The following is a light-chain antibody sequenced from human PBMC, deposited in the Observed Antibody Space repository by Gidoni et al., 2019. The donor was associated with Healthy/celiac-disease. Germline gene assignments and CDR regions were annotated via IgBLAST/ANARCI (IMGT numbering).Light chain of an antibody. J-gene: IGKJ1*01. CDR3: QQLNSYPRT. CDR2: AAS. CDR1: QGISSY. V-gene: IGKV1-9*01. Sequence: DVLSPQSPSFLSASVGDSVTISCRASQGISSYLAWYQQKPGKAPKLLIYAASTLESGVPERFSGSGSGTEFTLTISSLQPEDFATYYCQQLNSYPRTFGQXTKVEIK.